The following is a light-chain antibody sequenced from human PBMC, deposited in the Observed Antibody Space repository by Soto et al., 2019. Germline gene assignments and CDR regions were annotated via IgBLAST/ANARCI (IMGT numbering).Light chain of an antibody. CDR2: GNS. CDR3: QSYGSSLSGYV. CDR1: SSNIGAGYD. V-gene: IGLV1-40*01. J-gene: IGLJ1*01. Sequence: QSPLTPPPSGDRAPTQRVTISCTGSSSNIGAGYDVHWYQQLPGTAPKLLIYGNSNRPSGVPDRFSGSKSGTSASLAITGLQAEDEADYYCQSYGSSLSGYVFGTGTKVTVL.